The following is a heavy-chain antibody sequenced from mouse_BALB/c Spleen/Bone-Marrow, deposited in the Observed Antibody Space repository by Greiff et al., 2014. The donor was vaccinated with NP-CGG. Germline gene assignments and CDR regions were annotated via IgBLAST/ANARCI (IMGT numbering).Heavy chain of an antibody. CDR1: DYAFTSYN. Sequence: LVESGPELVKPGASVKVSCKASDYAFTSYNIYWAKQSHGKSLEWIGYIDPYSGGTNYNQKFRGKATLTVDKSSSTAYMHLNSLTSEDSAVYYCARELSRAMDYWGQGTSVTVSS. CDR2: IDPYSGGT. J-gene: IGHJ4*01. D-gene: IGHD1-1*01. CDR3: ARELSRAMDY. V-gene: IGHV1S135*01.